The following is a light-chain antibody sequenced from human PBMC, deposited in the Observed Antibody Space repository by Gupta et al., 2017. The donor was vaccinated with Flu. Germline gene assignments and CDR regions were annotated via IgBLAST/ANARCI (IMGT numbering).Light chain of an antibody. V-gene: IGKV1-39*01. CDR1: QSISTY. Sequence: DIQMTQSPSSLSASVGDRVAITCRASQSISTYLNWYQQKPGKAPKLLIYAASSLQSGVPSRFSGSGSGTDFTLTISSLQAEDYATYHCQQSYSTLWTFGPGTRWKSN. J-gene: IGKJ1*01. CDR2: AAS. CDR3: QQSYSTLWT.